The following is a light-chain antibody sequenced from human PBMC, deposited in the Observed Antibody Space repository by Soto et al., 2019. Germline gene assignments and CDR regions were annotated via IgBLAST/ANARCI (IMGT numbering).Light chain of an antibody. CDR3: LQRCDWWT. CDR2: DAS. Sequence: EIVLTQSPATLSLSPGERATLSCRASQSVSTYLAWYQQKPGQPPRLLIYDASTRATGIPARFSGSGSGADFTLTISSLEPEDFAVYYCLQRCDWWTFGQGTKVEIK. CDR1: QSVSTY. V-gene: IGKV3-11*01. J-gene: IGKJ1*01.